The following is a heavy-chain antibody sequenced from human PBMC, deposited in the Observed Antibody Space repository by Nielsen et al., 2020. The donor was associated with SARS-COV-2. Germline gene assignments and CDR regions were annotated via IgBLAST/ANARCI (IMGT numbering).Heavy chain of an antibody. CDR3: ARSYYDILTGYLEDAFDI. J-gene: IGHJ3*02. CDR1: GFSLSTSGMC. CDR2: IDWEDDK. V-gene: IGHV2-70*11. Sequence: SGPTLVKPTQTLTLTCTFSGFSLSTSGMCVSWIRQPPGKALEWLARIDWEDDKYYSTSLKTRLTISKDTSKNQVVLTMTNMDPVDTATYYCARSYYDILTGYLEDAFDIWGQGTMVTVSS. D-gene: IGHD3-9*01.